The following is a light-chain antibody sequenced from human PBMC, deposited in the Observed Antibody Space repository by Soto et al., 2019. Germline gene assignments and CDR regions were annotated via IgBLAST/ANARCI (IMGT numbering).Light chain of an antibody. CDR3: QQTYSTPLT. CDR2: DAS. J-gene: IGKJ5*01. Sequence: DIVMTPSPDSLAVSLGERATINCKSSQSVLLTSNNKNYLAWYQQKPGKAPKLLIYDASSLQSGVPSRFSGGGSGTDFTLTISSLQPEDFATFFCQQTYSTPLTFGQGTRLE. V-gene: IGKV4-1*01. CDR1: QSVLLTSNNKNY.